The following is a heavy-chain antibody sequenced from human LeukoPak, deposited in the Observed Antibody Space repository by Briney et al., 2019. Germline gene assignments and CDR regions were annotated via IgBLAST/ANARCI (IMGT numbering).Heavy chain of an antibody. V-gene: IGHV4-34*01. J-gene: IGHJ4*02. Sequence: SSETLSLTCAVYGGSFSGYYWSWIRQPPGKGLEWIGEINHSGSTNYNPSLKSRVTIPVDTSKNQFSLKLSSVTAADTAVYYCARVGNYYFDYWGQGTLVTVSS. CDR3: ARVGNYYFDY. CDR2: INHSGST. CDR1: GGSFSGYY.